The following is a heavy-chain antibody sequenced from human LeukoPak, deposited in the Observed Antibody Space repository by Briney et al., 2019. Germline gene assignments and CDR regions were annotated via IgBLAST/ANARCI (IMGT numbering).Heavy chain of an antibody. D-gene: IGHD6-19*01. CDR1: GFTFSSYS. J-gene: IGHJ4*02. CDR3: ARRSIAVAGPFDY. Sequence: PGGSLRLSCAASGFTFSSYSMIWVRQAPGKGLEWVSSISSSSAYIHYADSGKGRFTISRDNAKNSLYLQMNSLRAEDTAVYYCARRSIAVAGPFDYWGQGTLVTVSS. V-gene: IGHV3-21*01. CDR2: ISSSSAYI.